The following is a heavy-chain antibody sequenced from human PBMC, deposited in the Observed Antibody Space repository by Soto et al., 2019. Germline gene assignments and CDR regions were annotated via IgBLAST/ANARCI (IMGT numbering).Heavy chain of an antibody. V-gene: IGHV4-34*01. CDR3: LSAGFDS. Sequence: SETLSLTCAVYGGSLTTNYWTWIRQSPGKGLEWIGEINHLGSTNYSPSLQNRATILIDTSNNQFSLKLTSVTAADTAVYYCLSAGFDSWGRGILVTVSS. CDR2: INHLGST. CDR1: GGSLTTNY. J-gene: IGHJ4*02.